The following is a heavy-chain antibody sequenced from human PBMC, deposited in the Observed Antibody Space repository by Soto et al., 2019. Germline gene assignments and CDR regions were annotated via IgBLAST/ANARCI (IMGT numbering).Heavy chain of an antibody. CDR1: GFTFSRYA. D-gene: IGHD3-10*01. Sequence: PGGSLRLSCAASGFTFSRYAMYWVRQAPDKKLEWEAVISYERSNKYYANSVKGRFTISRDNFKNTLYLQMNSLRAEDTAVYYCLRGTVRSLLLDIWFGESSVYYYYYGMDVWGQGTTVTVSS. J-gene: IGHJ6*02. V-gene: IGHV3-30*01. CDR2: ISYERSNK. CDR3: LRGTVRSLLLDIWFGESSVYYYYYGMDV.